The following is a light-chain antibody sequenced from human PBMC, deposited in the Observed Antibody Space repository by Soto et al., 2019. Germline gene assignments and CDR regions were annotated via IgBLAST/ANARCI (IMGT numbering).Light chain of an antibody. V-gene: IGKV2-28*01. J-gene: IGKJ2*01. CDR1: QSLLQSNGYNY. CDR3: MQALQTPYT. CDR2: LGS. Sequence: DIVMTQSPLSLPVIPGEPASISCRSSQSLLQSNGYNYLDWYLQKPGQSPQLLIYLGSYRASGVPDRFSSSGSGTDFTLKISRAEADDVGVHYCMQALQTPYTFGQGTKLEIK.